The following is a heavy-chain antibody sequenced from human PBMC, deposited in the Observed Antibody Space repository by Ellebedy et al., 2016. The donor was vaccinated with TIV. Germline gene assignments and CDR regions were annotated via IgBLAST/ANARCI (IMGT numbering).Heavy chain of an antibody. J-gene: IGHJ6*02. V-gene: IGHV1-2*02. CDR1: GYTFSGYY. Sequence: AASVKVSCKASGYTFSGYYMHWVRQAPGQGLEWMGWINPNSGGRMYAQKFQGRVTMTGDTAASTAYMELSRLSPDDTAVYYCAREGMTTVTYYYGMDVWGQGTTVTVSS. D-gene: IGHD4-17*01. CDR2: INPNSGGR. CDR3: AREGMTTVTYYYGMDV.